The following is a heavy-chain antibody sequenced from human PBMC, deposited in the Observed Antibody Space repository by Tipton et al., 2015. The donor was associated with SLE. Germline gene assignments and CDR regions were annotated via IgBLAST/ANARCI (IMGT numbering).Heavy chain of an antibody. CDR1: GFTFSSFE. CDR2: ISSRGSSA. CDR3: AKVRSGSYFPLDS. V-gene: IGHV3-48*03. D-gene: IGHD3-10*01. Sequence: SLRLSCAVYGFTFSSFELNWVRQAPGKGLELVSFISSRGSSAYYAESVKGRFTVSRDNAKDSLFLQMDSLRVEDTGIYYCAKVRSGSYFPLDSWGQGKLVTVSS. J-gene: IGHJ4*02.